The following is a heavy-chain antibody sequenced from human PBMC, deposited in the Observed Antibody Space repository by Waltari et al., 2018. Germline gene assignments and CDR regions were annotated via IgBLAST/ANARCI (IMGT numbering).Heavy chain of an antibody. CDR1: GFTFSSYA. D-gene: IGHD2-2*01. CDR2: ISGSGGST. J-gene: IGHJ4*02. V-gene: IGHV3-23*04. CDR3: AKDLVPAAMPFF. Sequence: EVQLVESGGGLVQPGGSLRLSCAASGFTFSSYAMSWFRQAPGKGLGWVAAISGSGGSTYYADSVKGRFTISRDNSKNTRYLQMNSLRAEDTAVYYCAKDLVPAAMPFFWGQGTLVTVSS.